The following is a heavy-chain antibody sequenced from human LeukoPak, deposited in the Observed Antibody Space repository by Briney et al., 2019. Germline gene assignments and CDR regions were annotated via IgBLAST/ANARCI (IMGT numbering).Heavy chain of an antibody. CDR2: IYYSGST. CDR1: GGPMRSYL. CDR3: ASIYCSGVSCYWALQC. J-gene: IGHJ1*01. D-gene: IGHD2-15*01. Sequence: AETLPPPCTVSGGPMRSYLWSWIGQPPGKGLEWIGYIYYSGSTNYNPSLKSRVTISVDTSKDQFFRKLSSVTAADTAVYYCASIYCSGVSCYWALQCWGQGTLVTVSS. V-gene: IGHV4-59*08.